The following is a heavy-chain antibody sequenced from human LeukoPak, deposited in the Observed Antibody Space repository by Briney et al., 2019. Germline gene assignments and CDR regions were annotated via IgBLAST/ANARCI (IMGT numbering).Heavy chain of an antibody. CDR2: IIPIFGTA. CDR3: ARRIAVAGSVYFDY. D-gene: IGHD6-19*01. Sequence: ASVKVSCKASGGTFGSYAISWVRQAPGQGLEWMGGIIPIFGTANYAQKFQGRVTITADESTSTAYMELSSLRSEDTAVYYCARRIAVAGSVYFDYWGQGTLVTVSS. V-gene: IGHV1-69*13. CDR1: GGTFGSYA. J-gene: IGHJ4*02.